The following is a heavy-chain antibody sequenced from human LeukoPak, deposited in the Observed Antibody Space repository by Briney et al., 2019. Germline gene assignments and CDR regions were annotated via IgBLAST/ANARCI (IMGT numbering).Heavy chain of an antibody. D-gene: IGHD6-19*01. Sequence: ASVKVSCKASGGAFSSYAISWVRQAPGQGLEWMGGVIPISGTANYAQRFQGRVTITADESTSTAYVELSSLRSEDTAIYYCARDTVASLDYWGQGTLVTVSS. CDR3: ARDTVASLDY. V-gene: IGHV1-69*13. J-gene: IGHJ4*02. CDR2: VIPISGTA. CDR1: GGAFSSYA.